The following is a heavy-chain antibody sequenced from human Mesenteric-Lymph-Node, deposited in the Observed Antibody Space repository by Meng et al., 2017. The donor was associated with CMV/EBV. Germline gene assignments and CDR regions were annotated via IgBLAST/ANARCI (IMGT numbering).Heavy chain of an antibody. CDR1: ISSRDNY. V-gene: IGHV4-39*01. CDR2: SYYTGGT. CDR3: ARSFYDVLTNYPKNFDY. D-gene: IGHD3-9*01. J-gene: IGHJ4*02. Sequence: ISSRDNYWGCLRLPPGKGLEWIGSSYYTGGTRYNPSLKHRVTISMDASRDQFSLKLSSVTAADTAVYYCARSFYDVLTNYPKNFDYWGQGTLVTVSS.